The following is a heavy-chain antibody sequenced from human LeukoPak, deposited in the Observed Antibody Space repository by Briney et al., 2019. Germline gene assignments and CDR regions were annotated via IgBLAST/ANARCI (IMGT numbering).Heavy chain of an antibody. J-gene: IGHJ4*02. CDR1: GYTFTGYY. CDR2: INPSIGST. V-gene: IGHV1-46*01. Sequence: GASVKVSCKASGYTFTGYYMHWVRQAPGQGLEWIGIINPSIGSTTYAQKFQGRVTMTRDTSTSTVYMDLSSLSSEDTAVYYCARLITMIPRGYPRNYYFDYWGQGTLVTVSS. CDR3: ARLITMIPRGYPRNYYFDY. D-gene: IGHD3-22*01.